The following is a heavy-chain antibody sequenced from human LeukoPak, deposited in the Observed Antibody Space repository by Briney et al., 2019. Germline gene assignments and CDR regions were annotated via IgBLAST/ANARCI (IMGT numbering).Heavy chain of an antibody. CDR2: MSYDGSNQ. CDR3: ARWRTVTGGGHYFDY. V-gene: IGHV3-33*05. D-gene: IGHD3-16*01. J-gene: IGHJ4*02. Sequence: GGSLRLSCAASGFTFSRYVMHWVRQAPGKGLEWVAVMSYDGSNQYYADSVTGRFTISRENSMYTLYLQMSSLRAEDTAVYYCARWRTVTGGGHYFDYWGQGTLVTVSS. CDR1: GFTFSRYV.